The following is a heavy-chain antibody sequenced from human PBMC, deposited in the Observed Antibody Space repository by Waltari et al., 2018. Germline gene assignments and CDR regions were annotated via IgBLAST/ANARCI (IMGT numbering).Heavy chain of an antibody. D-gene: IGHD3-10*01. V-gene: IGHV4-59*01. CDR2: RYSSGST. CDR3: ARDRGYQDY. J-gene: IGHJ4*02. CDR1: GGSFSSYY. Sequence: QVQLQESGPGLVKPSETLSLTCTVSGGSFSSYYWSWIRQPPGKGLAWIGYRYSSGSTNHNPSLQSRVIISVDTSKHQFSLKVRSMTAADTAVYYCARDRGYQDYWGQGTLVTVSS.